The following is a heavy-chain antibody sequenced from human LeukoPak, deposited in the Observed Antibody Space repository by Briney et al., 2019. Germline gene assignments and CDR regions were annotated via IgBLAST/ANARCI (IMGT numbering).Heavy chain of an antibody. CDR2: ISSSSSTI. Sequence: GGSLRLSCAASEFTFSSYSMNWVRQAPGKGLEWVSYISSSSSTIYYADSVRGRFTISRDNAKNSLYLQMNSLRAEDTAIYYCAREKYGMDVWGQGTTVTVSS. CDR1: EFTFSSYS. J-gene: IGHJ6*02. CDR3: AREKYGMDV. V-gene: IGHV3-48*01.